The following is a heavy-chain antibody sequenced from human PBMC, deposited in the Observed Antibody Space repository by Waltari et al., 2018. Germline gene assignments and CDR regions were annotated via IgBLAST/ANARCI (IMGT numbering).Heavy chain of an antibody. D-gene: IGHD6-13*01. CDR1: GGTFDKYA. Sequence: QVQLVQSGAEVKRPGSSGKVSCKSSGGTFDKYAISWVRQAPGQGLEWVGGVIPILGGGNYAQKCLGRVTITADESTDTAYMELSSLRSEDTAIYYCAKDHAAMKYSSTFDYWGQGTLVIGSS. V-gene: IGHV1-69*11. CDR3: AKDHAAMKYSSTFDY. J-gene: IGHJ4*02. CDR2: VIPILGGG.